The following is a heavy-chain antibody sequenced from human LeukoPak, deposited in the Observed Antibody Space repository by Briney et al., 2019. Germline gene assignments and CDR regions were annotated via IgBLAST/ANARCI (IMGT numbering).Heavy chain of an antibody. V-gene: IGHV3-11*06. J-gene: IGHJ4*02. CDR3: ARDHNWAFDY. D-gene: IGHD1-20*01. CDR2: IGLASGFT. Sequence: GGSLRLSCAASGFTVSSNYMSWVREAPGRGLEWISYIGLASGFTSYADSVKGRFTISSDTATNSLYLHMHSLRAEDTAVYYCARDHNWAFDYWGQGALVTVSS. CDR1: GFTVSSNY.